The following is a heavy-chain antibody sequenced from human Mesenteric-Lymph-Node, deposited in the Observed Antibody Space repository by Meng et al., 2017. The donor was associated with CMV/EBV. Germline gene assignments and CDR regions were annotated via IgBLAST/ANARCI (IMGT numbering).Heavy chain of an antibody. V-gene: IGHV4-39*01. CDR3: ARRVSGGYYYGMDV. CDR2: VYYTGNT. CDR1: GGSISSSNYY. J-gene: IGHJ6*02. Sequence: SETLSLTCTVSGGSISSSNYYWAWIRQPPEKGLEWIGSVYYTGNTYYSPSLKSRVTISVDTSKNQFSLKLSSVTAADTAVYYCARRVSGGYYYGMDVWGQGTTVTVSS. D-gene: IGHD3-16*01.